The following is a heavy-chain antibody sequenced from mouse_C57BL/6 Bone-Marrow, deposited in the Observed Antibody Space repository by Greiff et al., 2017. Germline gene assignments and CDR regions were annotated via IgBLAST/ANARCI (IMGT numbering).Heavy chain of an antibody. CDR2: IYPGSGNT. Sequence: QVQLQQSGPELVKPGASVQISCKASGYTFTDYYINWVKQRPGQGLEWIGWIYPGSGNTKYNEKFKGKATLTVDTSSSTAYMQLSSLTSEDSAVXFCARKGVYDGYSYYAMDYWGQGTSVTGSS. D-gene: IGHD2-3*01. CDR3: ARKGVYDGYSYYAMDY. CDR1: GYTFTDYY. J-gene: IGHJ4*01. V-gene: IGHV1-84*01.